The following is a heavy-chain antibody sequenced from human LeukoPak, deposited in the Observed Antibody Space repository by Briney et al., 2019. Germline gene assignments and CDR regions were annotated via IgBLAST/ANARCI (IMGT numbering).Heavy chain of an antibody. CDR3: ARQIGSSWTGFDF. J-gene: IGHJ4*02. Sequence: GESLKISCKGSGYSFTCYWIGWVRQMPGKGLEWMGIIYPGASDIRYSPSFQGQVTISADKSISTAYLQWSSLKASDTAMYYCARQIGSSWTGFDFWGQGTLVTVSS. CDR1: GYSFTCYW. CDR2: IYPGASDI. D-gene: IGHD6-13*01. V-gene: IGHV5-51*01.